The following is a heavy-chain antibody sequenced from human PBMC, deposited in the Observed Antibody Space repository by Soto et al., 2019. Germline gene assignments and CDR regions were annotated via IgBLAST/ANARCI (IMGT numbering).Heavy chain of an antibody. D-gene: IGHD3-3*01. CDR1: GFTFSSYA. Sequence: PGGSLRLSCAASGFTFSSYAMSWVRQAPGKGLEWVSAISGSIGYADSVKGRFTISRDNAKNSLYLQMNSLRAEDTALYYCAKEKFLESSNGMDVWGQGTTVTVSS. CDR2: ISGSI. CDR3: AKEKFLESSNGMDV. J-gene: IGHJ6*02. V-gene: IGHV3-9*01.